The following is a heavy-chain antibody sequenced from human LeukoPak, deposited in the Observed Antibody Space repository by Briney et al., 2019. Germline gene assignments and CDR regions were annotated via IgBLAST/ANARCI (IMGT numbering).Heavy chain of an antibody. CDR2: ISWNSGSI. J-gene: IGHJ4*02. V-gene: IGHV3-9*01. CDR1: GFTFSRYA. Sequence: GGSLRLSCAASGFTFSRYAMSWVRQAPGKGLEWVSGISWNSGSIGYADSVKGRFTISRDNAKNSLYLQMNSLRAEDTALYYCAKDTNRGLIDYWGQGTLVTVSS. CDR3: AKDTNRGLIDY. D-gene: IGHD1-14*01.